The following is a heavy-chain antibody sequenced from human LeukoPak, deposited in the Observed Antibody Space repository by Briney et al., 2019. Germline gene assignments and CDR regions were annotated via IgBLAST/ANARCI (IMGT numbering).Heavy chain of an antibody. D-gene: IGHD2-2*01. V-gene: IGHV1-46*01. CDR1: GYTFTSNY. Sequence: GASVKVSCKASGYTFTSNYIYWVRQAPGQGLEWMGMIYPRDGSTSYAQKFQGRVTITADESTSTAYMELSSLRSEDTAVYYCASRDCSSTSCYPTEYFQHWGQGTLVTVSS. CDR3: ASRDCSSTSCYPTEYFQH. CDR2: IYPRDGST. J-gene: IGHJ1*01.